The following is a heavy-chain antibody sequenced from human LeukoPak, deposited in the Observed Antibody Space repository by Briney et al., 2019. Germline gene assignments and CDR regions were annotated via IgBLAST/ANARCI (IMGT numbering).Heavy chain of an antibody. CDR1: GYSISSGYC. V-gene: IGHV4-38-2*01. J-gene: IGHJ6*03. Sequence: SETLSLTYAVSGYSISSGYCWGWIRQPPGKGLEWIGSIYHSGSTYYNPSLKSRVTISVDTSKNQFSLKLSSVTAADTAVYYCARRAGRGYSYGPSYYMDVWGKGTTVTVSS. D-gene: IGHD5-18*01. CDR3: ARRAGRGYSYGPSYYMDV. CDR2: IYHSGST.